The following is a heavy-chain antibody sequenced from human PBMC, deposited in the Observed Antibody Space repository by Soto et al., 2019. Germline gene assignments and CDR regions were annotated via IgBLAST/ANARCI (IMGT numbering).Heavy chain of an antibody. V-gene: IGHV3-23*01. CDR2: ISGSGGST. D-gene: IGHD3-22*01. J-gene: IGHJ3*02. CDR1: GFTLSTYA. CDR3: PILATTEDMIAVVITGHHAFDI. Sequence: GGSVRLSCAPSGFTLSTYAISWVRQARGKEMERASAISGSGGSTYYADSVKGRFTISRDNSKITLYLQMNTLRAQDTAVYYCPILATTEDMIAVVITGHHAFDIWGQGTMGTVSS.